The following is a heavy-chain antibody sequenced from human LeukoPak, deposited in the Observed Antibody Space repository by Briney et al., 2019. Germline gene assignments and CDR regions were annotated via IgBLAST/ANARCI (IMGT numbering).Heavy chain of an antibody. D-gene: IGHD6-19*01. Sequence: GASVKVSCKASGYSFTNYDINWVRQATGQGLEWMGWINPNSGGTNYAQKFQGRVTMTRNTSISTAYMELSSLRSEDTAVYYCARRGRHSSGWYGGHWFDPWGQGTLVTVSS. J-gene: IGHJ5*02. CDR3: ARRGRHSSGWYGGHWFDP. CDR2: INPNSGGT. CDR1: GYSFTNYD. V-gene: IGHV1-8*02.